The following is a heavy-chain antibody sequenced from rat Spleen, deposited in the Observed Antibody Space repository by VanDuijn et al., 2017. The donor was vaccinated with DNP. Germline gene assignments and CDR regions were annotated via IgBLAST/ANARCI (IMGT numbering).Heavy chain of an antibody. CDR3: ASSYH. V-gene: IGHV2-6*01. CDR2: ISSGGST. Sequence: QVQLKESGPGLVQPSQTLSLTCTVSGFSLTSYTVFWVRQPPGKGLEWIAAISSGGSTYYNSALKSRLSISRDTSKSQVFLKMNSLQTEDTSIYFCASSYHWGQGVMVTVSS. CDR1: GFSLTSYT. J-gene: IGHJ2*01.